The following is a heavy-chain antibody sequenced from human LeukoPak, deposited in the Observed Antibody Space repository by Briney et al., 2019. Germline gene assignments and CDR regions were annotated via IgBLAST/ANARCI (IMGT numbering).Heavy chain of an antibody. CDR2: IYYSGST. CDR3: AREIHTSSWYFDY. D-gene: IGHD6-13*01. V-gene: IGHV4-39*07. CDR1: NGSISSSNYY. J-gene: IGHJ4*02. Sequence: PSETLSPTCIVSNGSISSSNYYWGWIRQPPGKGLEWIGSIYYSGSTYYNPSLKSRVTISIDTSKKNFSLNLSSVTAADTAVYYCAREIHTSSWYFDYWGQGTLVTVSS.